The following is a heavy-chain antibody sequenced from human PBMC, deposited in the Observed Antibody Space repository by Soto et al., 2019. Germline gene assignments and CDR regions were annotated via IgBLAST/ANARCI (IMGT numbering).Heavy chain of an antibody. Sequence: QLQLQESGPGLVKPSETLSLTCTVSGGSISSSSYYWGWIRQPPGKGLEWIGSIYYSGSTYYNPSLKSRVXIXVHXSQNQFSLKLSSVTAAATAVYYCARHTPAISISDHWGQGTLVTVSS. CDR2: IYYSGST. CDR3: ARHTPAISISDH. J-gene: IGHJ4*02. V-gene: IGHV4-39*01. D-gene: IGHD2-15*01. CDR1: GGSISSSSYY.